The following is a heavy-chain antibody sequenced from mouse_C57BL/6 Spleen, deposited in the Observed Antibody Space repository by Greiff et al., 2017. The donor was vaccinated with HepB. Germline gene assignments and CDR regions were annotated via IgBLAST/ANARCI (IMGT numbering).Heavy chain of an antibody. J-gene: IGHJ1*03. CDR2: ISSGGSYT. CDR1: GFTFSSYG. CDR3: ARHVQGYFDV. Sequence: EVHLVESGGDLVKPGGSLKLSCAASGFTFSSYGMSWVRQTPDKRLEWVATISSGGSYTYYPDSVKGRFTISRDNAKNTLYLQMSSLKSEDTAMYYCARHVQGYFDVWGTGTTVTVSS. V-gene: IGHV5-6*01.